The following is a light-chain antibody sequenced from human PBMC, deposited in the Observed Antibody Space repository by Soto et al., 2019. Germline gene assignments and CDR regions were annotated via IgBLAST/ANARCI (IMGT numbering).Light chain of an antibody. CDR3: QSHDSSLSSYV. V-gene: IGLV1-40*01. CDR2: GNS. J-gene: IGLJ1*01. CDR1: SSNIGAGYD. Sequence: QSVLTQPPSVSGAPGQRVTISCTGRSSNIGAGYDVHWYQQLPGTAPKLLIYGNSSRPSGVPDRFSGSKSGTSAALAITGLQAEDEADYYCQSHDSSLSSYVFGTGTKVTVL.